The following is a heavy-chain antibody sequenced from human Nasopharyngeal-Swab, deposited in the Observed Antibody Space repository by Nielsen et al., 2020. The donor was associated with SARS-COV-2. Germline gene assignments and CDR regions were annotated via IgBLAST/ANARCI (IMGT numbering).Heavy chain of an antibody. Sequence: GGSLRLSCAASGFTFSSYWMSWVRQAPGKGLEWVANIKQDGSEKYYVDSVKGRFTISRDNAKNSLYLQMNSLRAEDTAVYYCARDSYYDILTGRDYYYYYGMDVWSQGTTVTVSS. CDR3: ARDSYYDILTGRDYYYYYGMDV. D-gene: IGHD3-9*01. CDR1: GFTFSSYW. CDR2: IKQDGSEK. J-gene: IGHJ6*02. V-gene: IGHV3-7*01.